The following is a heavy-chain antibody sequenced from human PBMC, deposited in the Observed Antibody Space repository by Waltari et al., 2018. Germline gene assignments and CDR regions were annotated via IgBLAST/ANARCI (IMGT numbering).Heavy chain of an antibody. CDR3: ARDRDWAFDI. J-gene: IGHJ3*02. CDR2: ISGDSGSI. D-gene: IGHD2-21*01. V-gene: IGHV3-48*04. Sequence: EVQLVESGGGLVQHGGSLRLSCAASGLTFSSYSMTWFRQAPGKGLEWVSYISGDSGSIHYADSVKGRITVSRDNAKNSLYLQMSSLTAEDTAVFYCARDRDWAFDIWGQGTMVTVSS. CDR1: GLTFSSYS.